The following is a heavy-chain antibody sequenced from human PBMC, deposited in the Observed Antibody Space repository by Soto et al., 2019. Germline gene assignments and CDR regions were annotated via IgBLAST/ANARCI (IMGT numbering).Heavy chain of an antibody. Sequence: ASVKVSCKASGGTFSSYTIGWVRQAPGQGLEWMGRIIPILGIANYAQKFQGRVTITADKSTSTAYMELSSLRSEDTAVYYCARVRSSGWPFDYWGQGTLVTVSS. CDR2: IIPILGIA. CDR3: ARVRSSGWPFDY. V-gene: IGHV1-69*02. J-gene: IGHJ4*02. CDR1: GGTFSSYT. D-gene: IGHD6-19*01.